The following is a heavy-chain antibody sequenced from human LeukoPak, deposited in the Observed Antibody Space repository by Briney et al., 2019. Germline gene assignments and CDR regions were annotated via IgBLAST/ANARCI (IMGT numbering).Heavy chain of an antibody. Sequence: ASVKVSCKASGYTFTSYYMHWVRQAPGQGLEWMGIINPSGGSTSYAQKFQGRVTMTRDTSTSTVYMGLSSLRSEDTAVYYCARVDGAIYYGSGSYHYWGQGTLVTVSS. CDR2: INPSGGST. CDR1: GYTFTSYY. CDR3: ARVDGAIYYGSGSYHY. D-gene: IGHD3-10*01. V-gene: IGHV1-46*01. J-gene: IGHJ4*02.